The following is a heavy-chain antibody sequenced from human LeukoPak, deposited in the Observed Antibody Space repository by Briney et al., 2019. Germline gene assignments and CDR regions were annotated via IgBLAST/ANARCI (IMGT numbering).Heavy chain of an antibody. V-gene: IGHV3-48*01. D-gene: IGHD3-3*01. CDR2: IISSSSTI. Sequence: GGSLRLSCAASGFTFSIYSMNWVRQAPGKGLEWVSYIISSSSTIYYADSVKGRFTISRDNAKNSLYLQMNSLRAEDTAVYYCARSRGYLEWLFAWGQGTLVTVSS. CDR3: ARSRGYLEWLFA. J-gene: IGHJ4*02. CDR1: GFTFSIYS.